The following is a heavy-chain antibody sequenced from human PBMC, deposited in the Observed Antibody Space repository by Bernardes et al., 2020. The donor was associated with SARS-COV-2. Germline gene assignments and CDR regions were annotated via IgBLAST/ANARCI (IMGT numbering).Heavy chain of an antibody. Sequence: SEALSLTCAVYGGSFSGYYWSWIRQPPGKGLEWIGEINHSGSTNYNPSLKSRVTISVDTSKNQFSLKLSSVTAADTAVYYCARGIAAAGARGWNWFDPWGQGTLVTVSS. CDR1: GGSFSGYY. CDR3: ARGIAAAGARGWNWFDP. CDR2: INHSGST. J-gene: IGHJ5*02. V-gene: IGHV4-34*01. D-gene: IGHD6-13*01.